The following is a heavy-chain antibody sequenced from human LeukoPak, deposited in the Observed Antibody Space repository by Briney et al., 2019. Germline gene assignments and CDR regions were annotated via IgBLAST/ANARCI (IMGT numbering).Heavy chain of an antibody. CDR1: GGSISSYY. V-gene: IGHV4-59*01. J-gene: IGHJ4*02. Sequence: KPSETLSLTCTVSGGSISSYYWSWIRQPPGKGLEWIGYIYYSGSTNYNPSLKSRVTISVDTSKNQFSPKLSSVTAADTAVYYCARSPADWGCSGGSCYYFDYWGQGTLVTVSS. CDR2: IYYSGST. CDR3: ARSPADWGCSGGSCYYFDY. D-gene: IGHD2-15*01.